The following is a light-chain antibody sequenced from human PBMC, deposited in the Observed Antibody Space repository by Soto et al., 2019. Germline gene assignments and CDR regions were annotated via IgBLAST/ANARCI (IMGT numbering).Light chain of an antibody. J-gene: IGLJ2*01. CDR2: EVS. V-gene: IGLV2-8*01. CDR1: SSDIGGYKF. Sequence: QSALTQPPSASGSPGQSVTISCTGTSSDIGGYKFVSWYQQHPGKAPKLMIYEVSKRPSGVPDRFSGSKSGNTASLTVYGLQADDEADYYCSSYAGSNNVLFGGGTKLTVL. CDR3: SSYAGSNNVL.